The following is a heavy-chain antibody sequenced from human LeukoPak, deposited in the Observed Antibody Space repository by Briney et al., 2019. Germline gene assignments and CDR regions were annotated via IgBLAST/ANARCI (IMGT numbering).Heavy chain of an antibody. CDR2: IIPIFGTA. CDR1: GGTFSSYA. V-gene: IGHV1-69*13. D-gene: IGHD3-10*01. Sequence: GASVKVSCKASGGTFSSYAISWVRQAPGQGLEWMGGIIPIFGTANYAQKFQGRVTITADESTSTAYMELSSLRSEDTAVYYCARDSMVRGGTYFDYWGQGTLVTVSS. J-gene: IGHJ4*02. CDR3: ARDSMVRGGTYFDY.